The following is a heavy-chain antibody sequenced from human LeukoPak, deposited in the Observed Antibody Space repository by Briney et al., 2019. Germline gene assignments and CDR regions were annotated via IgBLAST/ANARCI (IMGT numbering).Heavy chain of an antibody. CDR3: ARWYDSSGYTYYFDY. V-gene: IGHV1-69*06. J-gene: IGHJ4*02. CDR2: IIPIFGTA. D-gene: IGHD3-22*01. Sequence: ASVKVSCKASGGTFISYAISWVRQAPGQGLEWMGGIIPIFGTANYAQKFQGRVTITADKSTSTAYMELSSLRSEDTAVYYCARWYDSSGYTYYFDYWGQGTLVTVSS. CDR1: GGTFISYA.